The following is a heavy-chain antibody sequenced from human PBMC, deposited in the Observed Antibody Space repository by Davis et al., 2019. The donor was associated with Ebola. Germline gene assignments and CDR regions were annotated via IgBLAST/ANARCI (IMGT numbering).Heavy chain of an antibody. CDR1: GYSFTSYW. Sequence: GESLKISCKGSGYSFTSYWIGWVRQMPGKGLEWMGIVYPGDSDTIYSPSFQGQVTISADKSISTAFLQWTSLKASDSAIYYCARQPPMDYGSGNYYYYGMDVWGQGTTVTVSS. CDR2: VYPGDSDT. D-gene: IGHD3-10*01. V-gene: IGHV5-51*01. J-gene: IGHJ6*02. CDR3: ARQPPMDYGSGNYYYYGMDV.